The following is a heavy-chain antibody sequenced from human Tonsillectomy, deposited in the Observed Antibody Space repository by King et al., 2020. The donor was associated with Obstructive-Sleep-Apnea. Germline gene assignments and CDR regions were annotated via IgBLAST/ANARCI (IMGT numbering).Heavy chain of an antibody. CDR1: GGSISSGGYS. V-gene: IGHV4-30-4*07. D-gene: IGHD5-12*01. CDR2: IYYSGST. Sequence: QLQESGPGLVKPSQTLSLTCAVSGGSISSGGYSWSWIRQPPGKGLEWIGYIYYSGSTYYNPSLKSRVTISVDTSKNQFSLKLSSVTAADTAVYYCARGLGGGYEDYWGQGTLVTVSS. CDR3: ARGLGGGYEDY. J-gene: IGHJ4*02.